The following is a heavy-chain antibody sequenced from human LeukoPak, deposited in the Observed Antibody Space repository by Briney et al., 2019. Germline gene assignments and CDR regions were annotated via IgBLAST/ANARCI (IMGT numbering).Heavy chain of an antibody. D-gene: IGHD6-19*01. V-gene: IGHV3-23*01. CDR2: ISGSGGNT. CDR3: AKGRTEGGTLALDY. CDR1: GFTVSSNY. Sequence: GGSLRLSCAASGFTVSSNYMTWVRQAPGKGLEWVSGISGSGGNTYYTDSVRGRLSISRDNSKNTLYLQANSLRAEDTAVYYCAKGRTEGGTLALDYWGQGTLVTVSS. J-gene: IGHJ4*02.